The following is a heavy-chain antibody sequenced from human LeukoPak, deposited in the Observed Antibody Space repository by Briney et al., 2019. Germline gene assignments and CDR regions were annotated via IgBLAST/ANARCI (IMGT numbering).Heavy chain of an antibody. CDR1: GDSINSYW. Sequence: PSETLSLTCTVSGDSINSYWWAWIRQPPGKGLEWIGYIYYSGAPTSYNPSLKSRVTISIDTSRNQFSLRLNSVTAADTAVYYYARDSRGGGPDFDYWGQGTLVTVSS. V-gene: IGHV4-59*01. CDR3: ARDSRGGGPDFDY. D-gene: IGHD3-16*01. CDR2: IYYSGAPT. J-gene: IGHJ4*02.